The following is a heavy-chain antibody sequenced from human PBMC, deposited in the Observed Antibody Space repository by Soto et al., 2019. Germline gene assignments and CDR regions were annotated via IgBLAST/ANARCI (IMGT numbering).Heavy chain of an antibody. CDR2: IYSGGST. J-gene: IGHJ4*02. Sequence: EVQLVESGGGLVQPGGSLRLSCAASGFTVSSNYMSWVRQAPGKGLEWVSVIYSGGSTYYADSVKGSFTISRDNSKNTLYLQMNSLRAEDTAVYYCARDGSGAYLVYWGQGTLVTVSS. CDR3: ARDGSGAYLVY. D-gene: IGHD3-3*01. CDR1: GFTVSSNY. V-gene: IGHV3-66*01.